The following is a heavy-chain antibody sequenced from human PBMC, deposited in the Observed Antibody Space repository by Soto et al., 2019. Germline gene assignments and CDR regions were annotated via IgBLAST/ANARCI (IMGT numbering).Heavy chain of an antibody. CDR3: ARDREGYSYGYGWFDP. CDR1: GGSISSSNW. V-gene: IGHV4-4*02. Sequence: PSETLSLTCAVSGGSISSSNWWSWVRQPPGKGLEWIGEIYHSGSTNYNPSLKSRVTISVDKSKNQFSLKLSSVTAADTAVYYCARDREGYSYGYGWFDPWGQGPWSPSPQ. J-gene: IGHJ5*02. D-gene: IGHD5-18*01. CDR2: IYHSGST.